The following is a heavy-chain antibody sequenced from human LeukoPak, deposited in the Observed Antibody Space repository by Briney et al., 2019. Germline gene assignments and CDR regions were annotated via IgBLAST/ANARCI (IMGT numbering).Heavy chain of an antibody. CDR3: GMCAVIVGGGLDI. V-gene: IGHV4-34*01. CDR2: INHSGNS. CDR1: GGSFSDYY. Sequence: SETLSLTCAVYGGSFSDYYFSWLRQPPGKGLEWIGDINHSGNSSYNKSLKSRVTISVDTSKNKVYLELNTVTAADTAVYYCGMCAVIVGGGLDIWGQGTVVTVSS. J-gene: IGHJ3*02. D-gene: IGHD1-26*01.